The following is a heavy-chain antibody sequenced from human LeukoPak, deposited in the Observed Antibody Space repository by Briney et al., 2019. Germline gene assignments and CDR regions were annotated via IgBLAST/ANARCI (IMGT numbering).Heavy chain of an antibody. D-gene: IGHD3-10*01. J-gene: IGHJ4*02. CDR2: IYHSGST. Sequence: PETLSLTCAVSGYSISSGYYWGWIRQPPGKGLEWIGSIYHSGSTFYNPSVKSRVTISLDASKNQFSLKLSSVTAADRAVYYCARRMEHYGNYYFDYWGQGTLVTVSS. V-gene: IGHV4-38-2*01. CDR1: GYSISSGYY. CDR3: ARRMEHYGNYYFDY.